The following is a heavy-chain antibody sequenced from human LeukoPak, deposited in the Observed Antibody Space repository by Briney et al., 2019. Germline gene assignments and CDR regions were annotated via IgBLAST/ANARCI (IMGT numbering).Heavy chain of an antibody. CDR2: ISYDGSNK. V-gene: IGHV3-30*03. CDR1: GFTFSSYG. Sequence: QPGGSLRLSCAASGFTFSSYGMHWVRQAPGKGLEWVAVISYDGSNKYYADCVKGRFTISRDNSKNTLYLQMNSLRAEDTAVYYCATGAEYFQHWGQGTLVTVSS. J-gene: IGHJ1*01. CDR3: ATGAEYFQH.